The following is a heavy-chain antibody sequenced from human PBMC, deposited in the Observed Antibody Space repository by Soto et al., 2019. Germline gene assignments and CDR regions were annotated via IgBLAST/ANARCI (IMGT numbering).Heavy chain of an antibody. Sequence: PSETLSLTCAVSGGSISSYYWSWIRQPPGKGLEWIGYIYYSGSTNYNPSLKSRVTISVDTSKNQFSLKLSSVTAADTAVYYCARDRGYSSYYGMDVWGQGTTVTVS. J-gene: IGHJ6*02. D-gene: IGHD2-15*01. CDR2: IYYSGST. V-gene: IGHV4-59*01. CDR1: GGSISSYY. CDR3: ARDRGYSSYYGMDV.